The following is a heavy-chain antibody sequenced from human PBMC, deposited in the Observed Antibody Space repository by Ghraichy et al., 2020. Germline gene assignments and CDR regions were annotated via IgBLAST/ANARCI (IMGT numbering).Heavy chain of an antibody. CDR3: ARQYSSGWYDADPDY. CDR2: ISAYNGNT. CDR1: GYTFTSYG. D-gene: IGHD6-19*01. V-gene: IGHV1-18*04. Sequence: ASVKVSCKASGYTFTSYGISWVRQAPGQGLEWMGWISAYNGNTNYAQKLQGRVTMTTDTSTSTAYMELRSLRSDDTAVYYCARQYSSGWYDADPDYWGQGTLVTVSS. J-gene: IGHJ4*02.